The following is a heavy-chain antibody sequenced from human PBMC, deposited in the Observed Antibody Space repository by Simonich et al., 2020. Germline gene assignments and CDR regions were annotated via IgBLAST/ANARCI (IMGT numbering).Heavy chain of an antibody. D-gene: IGHD3-9*01. CDR1: GGSFSGYY. V-gene: IGHV4-34*01. J-gene: IGHJ2*01. Sequence: QVQLQQWGAGLLKPSETLSLTCAVYGGSFSGYYWSWIRQPPGKGLEWIGEINHSGSTNYNPSLKSRFTISVDTSKNQFSLKLSSVTAADTAVYYCARGKNYDILTGGWYFDLWGRGTLVTVSS. CDR3: ARGKNYDILTGGWYFDL. CDR2: INHSGST.